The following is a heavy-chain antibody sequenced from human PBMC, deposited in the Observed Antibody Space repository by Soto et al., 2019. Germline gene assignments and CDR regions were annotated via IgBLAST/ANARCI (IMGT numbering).Heavy chain of an antibody. CDR1: GFTFSSYA. CDR3: ARGDYDFWSGFNSFDP. D-gene: IGHD3-3*01. CDR2: ISSSSSTI. Sequence: GGSPRLSCAASGFTFSSYAMSWVRQAPGKGLEWVSYISSSSSTIYYADSVKGRFTISRDNAKNSLYLQMNSLRDEDTAVYYCARGDYDFWSGFNSFDPWVQGTLVTVSS. J-gene: IGHJ5*02. V-gene: IGHV3-48*02.